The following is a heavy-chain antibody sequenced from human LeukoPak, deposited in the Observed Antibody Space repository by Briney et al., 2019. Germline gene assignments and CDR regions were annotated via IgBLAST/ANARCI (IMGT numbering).Heavy chain of an antibody. V-gene: IGHV1-2*02. D-gene: IGHD4-17*01. J-gene: IGHJ4*02. CDR3: ARAHYGSPLGY. CDR1: GYTFTSYG. Sequence: ASVKVSCKASGYTFTSYGISWVRQAPGQGLEWMGWINPNSGGTNYAQKFQGRVTMTRDTSISTAYMELSRLRSDDTAVYYCARAHYGSPLGYWGQGTLVTVSS. CDR2: INPNSGGT.